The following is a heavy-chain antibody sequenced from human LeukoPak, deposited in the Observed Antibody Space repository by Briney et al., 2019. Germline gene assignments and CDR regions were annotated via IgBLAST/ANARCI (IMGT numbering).Heavy chain of an antibody. V-gene: IGHV5-51*01. D-gene: IGHD3-3*01. Sequence: GESLKISCKGSGYSFTNYWIAWVRPMPGKGLEWMGIIYPGDSDTKYSPSFQGQVTISADKSISTVYLQWSSLKASDTAMYYCARGSLLDYYYGMDVWGQGTTVTVSS. J-gene: IGHJ6*02. CDR3: ARGSLLDYYYGMDV. CDR1: GYSFTNYW. CDR2: IYPGDSDT.